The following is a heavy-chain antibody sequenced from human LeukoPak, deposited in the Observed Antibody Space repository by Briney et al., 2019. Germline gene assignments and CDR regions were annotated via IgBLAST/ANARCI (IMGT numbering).Heavy chain of an antibody. V-gene: IGHV3-33*01. J-gene: IGHJ3*01. D-gene: IGHD3-10*01. CDR2: IWYDGSNK. Sequence: GGSLRLSCAASGFTFSSYGMHWVRQAPGKGLEWVAVIWYDGSNKYYADSVKGRFTISRDNSKNTLYLQMNSLRAEDTAVYYCARSFRWLMVPGFWGQGTMVTVSS. CDR1: GFTFSSYG. CDR3: ARSFRWLMVPGF.